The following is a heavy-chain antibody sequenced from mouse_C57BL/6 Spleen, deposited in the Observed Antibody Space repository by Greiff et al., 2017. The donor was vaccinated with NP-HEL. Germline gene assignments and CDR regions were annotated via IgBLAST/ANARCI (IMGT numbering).Heavy chain of an antibody. CDR3: ARAAGYYGYAMDY. D-gene: IGHD1-1*01. CDR2: INYDGSST. V-gene: IGHV5-16*01. CDR1: GFTFSDYY. J-gene: IGHJ4*01. Sequence: EVKLMESEGGLVQPGSSMKLSCTASGFTFSDYYMAWVRQVPEKGLEWVANINYDGSSTYYLDSLKSRFIISRDNAKNILYLQMSSLKSEDTATYYCARAAGYYGYAMDYWGQGTSVTVSS.